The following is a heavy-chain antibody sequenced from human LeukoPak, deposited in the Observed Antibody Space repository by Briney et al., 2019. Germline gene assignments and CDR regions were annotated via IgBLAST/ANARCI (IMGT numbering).Heavy chain of an antibody. J-gene: IGHJ4*02. CDR3: ARVEGKFVEKYYFDY. CDR2: INPNSGGT. D-gene: IGHD3-16*01. CDR1: GYTFTGYY. Sequence: ASVKVSCKASGYTFTGYYMHWVRQAPGQGLEWMGWINPNSGGTNYAQKFQGRVTMTRDTSISTAYMELSRLRSDYTAVYYCARVEGKFVEKYYFDYWGQGTLVTVSS. V-gene: IGHV1-2*02.